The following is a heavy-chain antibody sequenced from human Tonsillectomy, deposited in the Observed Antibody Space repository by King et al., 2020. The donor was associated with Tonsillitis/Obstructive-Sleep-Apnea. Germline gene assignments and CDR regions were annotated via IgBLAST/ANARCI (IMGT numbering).Heavy chain of an antibody. CDR2: ISWNSGSM. V-gene: IGHV3-9*01. CDR1: GFTFDDYA. Sequence: EVQLVESGGDLVQPGRSLRLSCAASGFTFDDYAMHWVRQAPGKGLEWVSGISWNSGSMGYADSVKGRFTISRDNAKNSLYLQMNSLRAEDTALYYCAKGYGLLWFDSDYYMDVWGKGTTVTVSS. D-gene: IGHD2-2*01. J-gene: IGHJ6*03. CDR3: AKGYGLLWFDSDYYMDV.